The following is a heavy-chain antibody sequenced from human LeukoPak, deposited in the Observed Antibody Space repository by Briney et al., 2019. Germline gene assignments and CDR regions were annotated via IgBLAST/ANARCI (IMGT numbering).Heavy chain of an antibody. V-gene: IGHV3-21*01. Sequence: GGSLRLSCAASGFTLSSYSMNWVRQAPGKGLEWVSSISSSSSYIYYADSVKGRFTISRDNAKNSLYLQMNSLRAEDTAVYYCARDRERGAFDIWGQGTMVTVSS. CDR2: ISSSSSYI. CDR1: GFTLSSYS. J-gene: IGHJ3*02. CDR3: ARDRERGAFDI.